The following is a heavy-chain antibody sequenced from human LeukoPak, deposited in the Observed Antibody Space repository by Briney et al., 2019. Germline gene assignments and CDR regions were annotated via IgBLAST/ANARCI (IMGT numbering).Heavy chain of an antibody. J-gene: IGHJ4*02. CDR3: ARDQAVDTAMVYYFDY. CDR1: GYTFTSYD. V-gene: IGHV1-8*01. Sequence: ASVKVSCKASGYTFTSYDINWVRQATGQGLEWMGWMNPNSGNTGYAQKFQGRVTMTRNTSISTAYMELSSLRAEDTAVYYCARDQAVDTAMVYYFDYWGQGTLVTVSS. D-gene: IGHD5-18*01. CDR2: MNPNSGNT.